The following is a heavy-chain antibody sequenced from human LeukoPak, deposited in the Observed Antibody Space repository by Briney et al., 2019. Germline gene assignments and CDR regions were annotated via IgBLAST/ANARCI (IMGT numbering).Heavy chain of an antibody. Sequence: ASVKASCKASGYTFTGYYMHWVRQAPGQGLEWMGWINPNSGGTNYAQKFQGWVTMTRDTSISTAYMELSRLRSDDTAVYYCARHRVYCGGDCYQYFDYWGQGTLVTVSS. J-gene: IGHJ4*02. D-gene: IGHD2-21*02. CDR3: ARHRVYCGGDCYQYFDY. CDR2: INPNSGGT. V-gene: IGHV1-2*04. CDR1: GYTFTGYY.